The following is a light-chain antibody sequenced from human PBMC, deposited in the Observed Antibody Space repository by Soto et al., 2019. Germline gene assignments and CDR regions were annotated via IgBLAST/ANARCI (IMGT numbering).Light chain of an antibody. CDR1: QSVSSSY. J-gene: IGKJ4*01. Sequence: EIVLTQSPGTLSLSPGERATLSCRASQSVSSSYLAWYQQKPGQAPRLLIYGASSRATGNPDRFSGSGSGTDFTLTISRLEPEDFAVYYCQQYGSSRTFGGGTKVEIK. V-gene: IGKV3-20*01. CDR3: QQYGSSRT. CDR2: GAS.